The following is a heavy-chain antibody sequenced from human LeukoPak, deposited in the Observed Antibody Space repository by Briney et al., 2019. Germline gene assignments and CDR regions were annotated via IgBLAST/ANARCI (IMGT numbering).Heavy chain of an antibody. CDR1: GLTVSSDY. D-gene: IGHD2-15*01. Sequence: GGSLRLSCAASGLTVSSDYMSWVRQAPGKGLEWVSVSYSGGSTYYADSVKDRFTISRENSRNTVYLQMNSLMGEDTAVYYCVGEGYCSGGVCYFDGHGNYWGQGTLVTVSS. V-gene: IGHV3-66*02. CDR2: SYSGGST. CDR3: VGEGYCSGGVCYFDGHGNY. J-gene: IGHJ4*02.